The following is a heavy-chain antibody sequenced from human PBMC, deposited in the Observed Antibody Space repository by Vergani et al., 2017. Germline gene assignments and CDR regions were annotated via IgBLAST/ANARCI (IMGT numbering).Heavy chain of an antibody. CDR1: GNSIMSRSYY. V-gene: IGHV4-39*01. Sequence: QMQLQESGPGLVKASETLSLTCTVSGNSIMSRSYYWGWIRQPQGKGLGWIGSIYNSGNGDPSSSLKSRVTISADTSKNQFSLRLTSVTAADTAVYYCASGKYYSDSTSHFRGRYFDVWGRGTLVTVPS. J-gene: IGHJ2*01. D-gene: IGHD3-16*01. CDR3: ASGKYYSDSTSHFRGRYFDV. CDR2: IYNSGNG.